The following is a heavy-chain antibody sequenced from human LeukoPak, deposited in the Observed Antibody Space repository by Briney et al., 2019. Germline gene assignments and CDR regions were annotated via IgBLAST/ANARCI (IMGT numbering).Heavy chain of an antibody. D-gene: IGHD3-10*01. Sequence: SETLSLTCTVSGGSISSYYWSWIRQPAGKGLEWIGRIYTSGSTNYNPSLKSRVTMSVDTSKNQFSLKLSSVTAADTAVYYCARGSILYYYGSGSYYPRRYYFDYWGQGTLVTVSS. V-gene: IGHV4-4*07. CDR3: ARGSILYYYGSGSYYPRRYYFDY. J-gene: IGHJ4*02. CDR1: GGSISSYY. CDR2: IYTSGST.